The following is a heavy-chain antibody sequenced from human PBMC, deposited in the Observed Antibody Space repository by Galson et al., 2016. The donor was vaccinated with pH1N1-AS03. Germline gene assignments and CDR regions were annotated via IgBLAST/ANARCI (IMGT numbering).Heavy chain of an antibody. CDR2: ISGSGGST. Sequence: SLRLSCAASGFVFSNYAMTWVRQAPGKGLEWVSSISGSGGSTYYADSVKGRSAISRDNSKNTLYLQMNSLRADDTALYYCAKALEIGYYYYYGLDVWGQGTTVTVS. D-gene: IGHD1-1*01. J-gene: IGHJ6*02. CDR1: GFVFSNYA. CDR3: AKALEIGYYYYYGLDV. V-gene: IGHV3-23*01.